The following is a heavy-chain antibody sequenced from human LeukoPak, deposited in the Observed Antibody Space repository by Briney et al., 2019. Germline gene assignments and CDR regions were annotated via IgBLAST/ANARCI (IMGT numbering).Heavy chain of an antibody. V-gene: IGHV3-74*01. Sequence: GGSLRLSCAASGFTFSSYWMHWVRQAPGKGLVWVSRIYSDGSGTTYAESVKGRFTISRDNVKNTLFLQMNSLTAEDTAVYYCATDRGHAFDIWGQGTMVTVS. J-gene: IGHJ3*02. CDR3: ATDRGHAFDI. CDR1: GFTFSSYW. CDR2: IYSDGSGT. D-gene: IGHD3-10*01.